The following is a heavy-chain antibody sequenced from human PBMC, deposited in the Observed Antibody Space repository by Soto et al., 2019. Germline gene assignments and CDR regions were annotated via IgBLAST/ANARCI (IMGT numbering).Heavy chain of an antibody. D-gene: IGHD2-8*01. V-gene: IGHV3-66*01. CDR1: GFTVNYNY. Sequence: EVQLVESGGGLVQPGGSLRLSCAVSGFTVNYNYMSWVRQAPRKGLEWVSVIYSGGTTNYADSVKGRFTIPRDNSKNTLYLQMNSLRAEDTAVYYCARGKQNALDVWGQGTTVTVSS. CDR3: ARGKQNALDV. CDR2: IYSGGTT. J-gene: IGHJ6*02.